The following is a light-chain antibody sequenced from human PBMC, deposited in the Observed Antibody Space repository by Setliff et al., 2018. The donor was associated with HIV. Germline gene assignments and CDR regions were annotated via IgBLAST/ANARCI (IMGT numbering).Light chain of an antibody. Sequence: SYELTQPPSVSVSPGQTASITCSGGTLGNKYVSWYQQKPGQSPVLVIYQDTKRPSGIPERFSASNSGNTATLTISGTQAMDEADFYCQAWDSSTVAYVFGTGTKVTVL. CDR1: TLGNKY. CDR3: QAWDSSTVAYV. J-gene: IGLJ1*01. CDR2: QDT. V-gene: IGLV3-1*01.